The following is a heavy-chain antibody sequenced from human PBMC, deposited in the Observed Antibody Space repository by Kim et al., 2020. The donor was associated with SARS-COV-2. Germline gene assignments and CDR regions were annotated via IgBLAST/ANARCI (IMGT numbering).Heavy chain of an antibody. CDR1: GGSISSSTYY. CDR2: IYYSGST. J-gene: IGHJ4*02. CDR3: ASQEGATAGTSHFDY. D-gene: IGHD6-13*01. V-gene: IGHV4-39*01. Sequence: SETLSLTCTVSGGSISSSTYYWAWFRQPPGKGLEWNGSIYYSGSTYYNRYLKRRVTISIDTSKNQFSLRLISVTAAETAVFYCASQEGATAGTSHFDYWGQGVLVTVSS.